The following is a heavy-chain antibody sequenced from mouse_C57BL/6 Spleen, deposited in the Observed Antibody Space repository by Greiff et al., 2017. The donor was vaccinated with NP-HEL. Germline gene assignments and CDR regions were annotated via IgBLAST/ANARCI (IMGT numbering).Heavy chain of an antibody. CDR1: GYTFTDYN. D-gene: IGHD2-1*01. CDR2: INPNNGGT. CDR3: ARKERDLLWSSMDY. J-gene: IGHJ4*01. V-gene: IGHV1-22*01. Sequence: VQLQQSGPELVKPGASVKMSCKASGYTFTDYNMHWVKQSHGKSLEWIGYINPNNGGTSYNQKFKGKATLTVNKSSSTAYMELRSLTSEDSAVYYCARKERDLLWSSMDYWGQGTSVTVSS.